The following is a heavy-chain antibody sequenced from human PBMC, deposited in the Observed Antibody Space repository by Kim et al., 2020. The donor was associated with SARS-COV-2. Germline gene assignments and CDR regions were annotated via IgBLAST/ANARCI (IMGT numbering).Heavy chain of an antibody. CDR3: ARQQWLDYYYYGMDV. V-gene: IGHV5-51*01. J-gene: IGHJ6*02. D-gene: IGHD6-19*01. Sequence: GESLKISCKGSGYSFTSYWIGWVRQMPGKGLEWMGIIYPGDSDTRYSPSFQGQVTISADKSISTAYLQWSSLKAPDTAMYYCARQQWLDYYYYGMDVWGQGTTVTVSS. CDR1: GYSFTSYW. CDR2: IYPGDSDT.